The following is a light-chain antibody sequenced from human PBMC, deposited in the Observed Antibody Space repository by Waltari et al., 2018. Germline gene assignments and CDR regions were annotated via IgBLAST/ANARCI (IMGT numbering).Light chain of an antibody. V-gene: IGKV1-39*01. J-gene: IGKJ1*01. CDR1: QSISSY. CDR2: AAS. CDR3: QQSYSTPRM. Sequence: DIQMTQSPSSLSASVGDRVTITCRASQSISSYLNWYQQKPGKAPNLLISAASSLQSGVPSRFSGSGSGTDFTLTISSLQPEDFATYYCQQSYSTPRMFGQGTKVEIK.